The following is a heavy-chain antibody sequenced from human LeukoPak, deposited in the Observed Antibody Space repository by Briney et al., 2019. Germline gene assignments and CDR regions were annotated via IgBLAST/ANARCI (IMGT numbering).Heavy chain of an antibody. D-gene: IGHD3-22*01. V-gene: IGHV3-23*01. CDR2: ISGSGGST. J-gene: IGHJ3*02. Sequence: GGSLRLSCAASGFTFRSYAMSWVRQAPGKGLEWVSAISGSGGSTYYADSVKGRVTISRHNSKNTLYLQMNSLRAEDTAVYYCAKDPQSYYDSSGYSIWGQGTMVTVSS. CDR3: AKDPQSYYDSSGYSI. CDR1: GFTFRSYA.